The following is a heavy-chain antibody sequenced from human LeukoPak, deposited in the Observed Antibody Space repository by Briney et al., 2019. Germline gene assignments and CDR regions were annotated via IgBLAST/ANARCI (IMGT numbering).Heavy chain of an antibody. CDR2: ISSSSSYI. CDR3: ARVRGFRSSSYFDY. CDR1: GFTFSSYS. J-gene: IGHJ4*02. V-gene: IGHV3-21*01. Sequence: GGSLRLSCAASGFTFSSYSMNWVRQAPGKGLEWVSSISSSSSYIYYADSVKGRFTIPRDNAKNSLYLQMNSLRAEDTAVYYCARVRGFRSSSYFDYWGQGTLVTVSS. D-gene: IGHD6-13*01.